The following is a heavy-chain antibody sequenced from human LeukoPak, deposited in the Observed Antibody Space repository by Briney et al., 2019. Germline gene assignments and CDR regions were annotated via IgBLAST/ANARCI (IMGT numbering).Heavy chain of an antibody. V-gene: IGHV3-23*01. CDR2: ISGSGGST. J-gene: IGHJ4*02. D-gene: IGHD5-18*01. Sequence: GGSLRLSCAASGFTFSSYAMSWVRQAPGKGLEWVSGISGSGGSTYYADSVKGRFTISRDNPKNTLYLQMNSLRAEDTDVYYCAKDRGYSYGYDYWGQGTLVTVSS. CDR3: AKDRGYSYGYDY. CDR1: GFTFSSYA.